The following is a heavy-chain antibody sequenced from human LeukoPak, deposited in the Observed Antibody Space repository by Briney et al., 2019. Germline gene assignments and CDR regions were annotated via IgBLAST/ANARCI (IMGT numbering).Heavy chain of an antibody. D-gene: IGHD3-22*01. J-gene: IGHJ4*02. CDR2: ISYDGSNK. CDR1: GFTFSSYA. CDR3: ARKGADSSGYYRYYFDY. Sequence: PGRSLRLSCAASGFTFSSYAMHWVRQAPGKGLEWVAVISYDGSNKYYADSVKGRFTISRDNAKNSLYLQMNSLRAEDTAVYYCARKGADSSGYYRYYFDYWGQGTLVTVSS. V-gene: IGHV3-30*07.